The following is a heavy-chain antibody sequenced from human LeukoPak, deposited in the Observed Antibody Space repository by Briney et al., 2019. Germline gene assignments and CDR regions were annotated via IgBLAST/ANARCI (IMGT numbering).Heavy chain of an antibody. Sequence: PGGSLRLSCAASGFTFSSYSMNWVRQAPGKGLEWVSSISSSSSYIYYADSVKGRFTISRDNAKNSLYLQMNSLRAEDTAVYYCARMRCSGGSCYSIYDYWGQGTLVTVSS. CDR2: ISSSSSYI. CDR3: ARMRCSGGSCYSIYDY. J-gene: IGHJ4*02. D-gene: IGHD2-15*01. CDR1: GFTFSSYS. V-gene: IGHV3-21*01.